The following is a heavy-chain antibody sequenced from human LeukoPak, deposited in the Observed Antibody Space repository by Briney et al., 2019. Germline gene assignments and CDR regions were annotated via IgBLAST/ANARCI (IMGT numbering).Heavy chain of an antibody. V-gene: IGHV5-51*01. J-gene: IGHJ4*02. CDR3: ARRSGDFQADYNFDY. CDR1: GYIFTNYW. Sequence: GESLKISCKGSGYIFTNYWIAWVRQMPGKGLEWMGIIYPGDSDTRYSPSFQGQVTISADKSISTAYLQWSSLKASDTAMYYGARRSGDFQADYNFDYWGQGTLVTVSS. D-gene: IGHD3-3*01. CDR2: IYPGDSDT.